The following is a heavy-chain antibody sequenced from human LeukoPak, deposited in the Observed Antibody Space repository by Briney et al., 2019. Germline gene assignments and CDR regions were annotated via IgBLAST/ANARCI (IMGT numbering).Heavy chain of an antibody. Sequence: GGSLRLSCAASGFTFSSYAMHWVRQAPGKGLEWVSSISSSSSYIYYADSVKGRFTISRDNAKNSLYLQMNSLRAEDTAVYYCARDRIVVVPAAYMDDAFDIWGQGTMVTVSS. CDR1: GFTFSSYA. J-gene: IGHJ3*02. CDR3: ARDRIVVVPAAYMDDAFDI. V-gene: IGHV3-21*01. CDR2: ISSSSSYI. D-gene: IGHD2-2*01.